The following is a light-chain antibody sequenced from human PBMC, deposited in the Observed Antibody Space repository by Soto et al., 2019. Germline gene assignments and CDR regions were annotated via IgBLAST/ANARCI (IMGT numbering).Light chain of an antibody. CDR3: QQYDHLPLT. CDR2: DAS. V-gene: IGKV1-33*01. Sequence: DIQMTQSPSSLSASVGDRVTITCQASQDITNYLNWYQQKPGKAPKLLIYDASNLETGVPSRFSGSGSETDFTFTISSLQPGDVATYYCQQYDHLPLTFGGGTKVDIK. J-gene: IGKJ4*01. CDR1: QDITNY.